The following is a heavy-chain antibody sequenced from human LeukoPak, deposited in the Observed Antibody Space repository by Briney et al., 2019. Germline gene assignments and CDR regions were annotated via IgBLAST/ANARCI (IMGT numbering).Heavy chain of an antibody. V-gene: IGHV3-23*01. J-gene: IGHJ4*02. Sequence: GGSLRLSCAASGFTFSNYAMNWVRQAPGKGLEWVSGISGSGNRTYYADSVKGRFTISRDNSKNTLYLQMNSLSAEDTAVYYCARDSSGPLYWGQGTLVTVSS. D-gene: IGHD6-19*01. CDR3: ARDSSGPLY. CDR2: ISGSGNRT. CDR1: GFTFSNYA.